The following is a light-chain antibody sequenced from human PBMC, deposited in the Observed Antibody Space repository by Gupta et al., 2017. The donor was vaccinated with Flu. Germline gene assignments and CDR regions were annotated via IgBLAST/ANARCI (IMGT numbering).Light chain of an antibody. CDR2: EAS. J-gene: IGKJ1*01. CDR3: RQYYFKET. CDR1: QSISGW. V-gene: IGKV1-5*03. Sequence: DIQMTHSPSTLSASVGDRVTITCRASQSISGWLAWYQHQPGNAPKLLIYEASSLESGVSLRFSGSGSETEFTLTSISPQPDDFATYYCRQYYFKETFGQGTRLEIK.